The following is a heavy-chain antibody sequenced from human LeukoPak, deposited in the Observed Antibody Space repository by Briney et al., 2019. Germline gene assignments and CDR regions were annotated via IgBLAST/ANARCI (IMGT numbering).Heavy chain of an antibody. J-gene: IGHJ3*02. D-gene: IGHD6-19*01. Sequence: SETLSLTCTVSGGSISSYYWSWIRQPPGKGLEWIGYIYYSGSTNYNPSLKSRVTISVDTSKNQFSLKLSSVTAADTAVYYCARDSTPYSSGWYRDTFDIWGQGTMVTVSS. CDR2: IYYSGST. CDR1: GGSISSYY. CDR3: ARDSTPYSSGWYRDTFDI. V-gene: IGHV4-59*01.